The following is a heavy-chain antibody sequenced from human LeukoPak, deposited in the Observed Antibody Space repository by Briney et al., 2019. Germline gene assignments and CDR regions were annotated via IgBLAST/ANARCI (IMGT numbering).Heavy chain of an antibody. CDR2: IYYSGST. CDR1: GGSISSYY. CDR3: ARFDAYYFGY. Sequence: KPSETLSLTCTVSGGSISSYYWSWIRQPPGKGLEWIGYIYYSGSTNYNPSLKSRVTISVDTSKNQFSLKLSSVTAADTAVYYCARFDAYYFGYWGQGTLVTVSS. V-gene: IGHV4-59*01. J-gene: IGHJ4*02.